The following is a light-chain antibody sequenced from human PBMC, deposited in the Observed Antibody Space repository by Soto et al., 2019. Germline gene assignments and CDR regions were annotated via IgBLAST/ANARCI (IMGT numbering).Light chain of an antibody. V-gene: IGKV1-39*01. CDR3: QQSYSTPWT. Sequence: DIQMTQSPSSLSASVGDRVTITCRASQSISSYLNWYQQKPGKAPKLLIYAASSLQSGVPSRFSGSGSGTDFTLTISSLQLEDFATYYCQQSYSTPWTFGQGTKVEIK. J-gene: IGKJ1*01. CDR2: AAS. CDR1: QSISSY.